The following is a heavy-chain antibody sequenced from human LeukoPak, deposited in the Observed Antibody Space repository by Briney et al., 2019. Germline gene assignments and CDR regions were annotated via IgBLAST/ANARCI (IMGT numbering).Heavy chain of an antibody. Sequence: ASVKVSCKASGGTFSSYAISWVRQAPGQGLEWIGGIIPIFGTANYAQKFQGRVTITADESTSTAYMELSSLRSEDTAVYYCALEGYYDSSGYYERRNFDYWGQGTLVTVSS. CDR2: IIPIFGTA. CDR1: GGTFSSYA. J-gene: IGHJ4*02. V-gene: IGHV1-69*13. D-gene: IGHD3-22*01. CDR3: ALEGYYDSSGYYERRNFDY.